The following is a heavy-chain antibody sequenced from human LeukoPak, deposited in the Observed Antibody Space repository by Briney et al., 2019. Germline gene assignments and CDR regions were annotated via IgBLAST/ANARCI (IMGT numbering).Heavy chain of an antibody. V-gene: IGHV4-34*01. CDR2: INHSGST. J-gene: IGHJ1*01. Sequence: ASETLSLTCAVYGGSFSGYYWSWIRQPPGKGLEWIGEINHSGSTNYNPSLKSQVTISVDTSKNQFSLKLSSVTAADTAVYYCARGNYYDSSGYYSAEYFQHWGQGTLVTVSS. CDR1: GGSFSGYY. D-gene: IGHD3-22*01. CDR3: ARGNYYDSSGYYSAEYFQH.